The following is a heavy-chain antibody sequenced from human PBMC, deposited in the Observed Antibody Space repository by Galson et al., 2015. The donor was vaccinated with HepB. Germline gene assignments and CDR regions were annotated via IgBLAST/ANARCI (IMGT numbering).Heavy chain of an antibody. D-gene: IGHD3-10*01. V-gene: IGHV1-69*13. Sequence: SVKVSCKASGGTFSSYAISWVRQAPGQGLEWMGGIIPMYGTVNYAQQFQGRVTITADESTTTAYMKLSSLRSEDTAVYYCARGAPGELVYYYYYGIDVWGQGTTVTVSS. CDR3: ARGAPGELVYYYYYGIDV. J-gene: IGHJ6*02. CDR1: GGTFSSYA. CDR2: IIPMYGTV.